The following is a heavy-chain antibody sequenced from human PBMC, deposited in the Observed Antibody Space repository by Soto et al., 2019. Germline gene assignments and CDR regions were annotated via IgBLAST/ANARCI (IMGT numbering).Heavy chain of an antibody. CDR1: GYPFSSIG. CDR3: ARDLDGSGNYYTEY. D-gene: IGHD3-10*01. Sequence: ASVKVSCKASGYPFSSIGISWVRQAPGQGLEWMGWISPYNRNTYYAQRLQGRVTMTTDTSTSTAYMELRSLRSDDTAVYFCARDLDGSGNYYTEYWGQGTLVNVSS. CDR2: ISPYNRNT. V-gene: IGHV1-18*01. J-gene: IGHJ4*02.